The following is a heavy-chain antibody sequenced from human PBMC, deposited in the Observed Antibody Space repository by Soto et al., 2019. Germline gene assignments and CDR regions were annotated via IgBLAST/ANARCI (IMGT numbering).Heavy chain of an antibody. CDR3: AKDYAGGDPNWFDP. CDR1: GFTFSSYA. Sequence: GESLKISCAASGFTFSSYAMSWVRQAPGKGLEWVSAISGSGGSTYYADSVKGRFTISRDNSKNTLYLQMNSLRAEDTAVYYCAKDYAGGDPNWFDPWGQGTLVTVSS. D-gene: IGHD4-17*01. J-gene: IGHJ5*02. V-gene: IGHV3-23*01. CDR2: ISGSGGST.